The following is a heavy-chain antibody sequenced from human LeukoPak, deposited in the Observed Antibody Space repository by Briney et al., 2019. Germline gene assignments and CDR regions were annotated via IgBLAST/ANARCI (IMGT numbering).Heavy chain of an antibody. V-gene: IGHV3-23*01. CDR3: AKVRAYDELGNPYWHFDL. Sequence: GGSLRLSCSASGFTFDNYAMSWVRQAPGKGLEWVSGISASGDITYYADSVKGRFTVSRDNSKSTLYLQMSSLRAEDTAVYYCAKVRAYDELGNPYWHFDLWGRGTLVTVSS. J-gene: IGHJ2*01. CDR1: GFTFDNYA. CDR2: ISASGDIT. D-gene: IGHD3-3*01.